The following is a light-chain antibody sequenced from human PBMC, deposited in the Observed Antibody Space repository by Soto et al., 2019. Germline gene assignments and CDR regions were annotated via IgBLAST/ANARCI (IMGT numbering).Light chain of an antibody. CDR2: DVS. J-gene: IGLJ1*01. V-gene: IGLV2-14*01. CDR1: SSDVGGYHS. CDR3: SSYTSSSPYV. Sequence: QSALTQPASVSGSPGQSITISCTGASSDVGGYHSVSWYQQYPGKAPKLMIYDVSNRPSGVSNRFSGSKSGNTASLTISGLQAEDEADYYCSSYTSSSPYVFGTGTKLTVL.